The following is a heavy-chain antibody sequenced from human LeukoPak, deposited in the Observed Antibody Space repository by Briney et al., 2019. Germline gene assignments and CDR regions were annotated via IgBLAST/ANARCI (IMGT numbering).Heavy chain of an antibody. CDR2: IRYDGSIK. CDR3: AKFDI. CDR1: GFPFSNYD. J-gene: IGHJ3*02. Sequence: GGSLRLSCAASGFPFSNYDMHWVRQAPGKGLEWLAFIRYDGSIKYYADSVKGRLTISRDNSRTTLYLQIDGLRAEDTAVYYCAKFDIWGQGTMVTVSS. V-gene: IGHV3-30*02.